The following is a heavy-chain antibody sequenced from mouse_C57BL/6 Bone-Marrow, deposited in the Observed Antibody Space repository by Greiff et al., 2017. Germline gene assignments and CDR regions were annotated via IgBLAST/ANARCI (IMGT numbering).Heavy chain of an antibody. D-gene: IGHD5-1*01. CDR1: GYTFTSYW. J-gene: IGHJ4*01. Sequence: QVQLQQPGAELVMPGASVKLSCKASGYTFTSYWMHWVKQRPGQGLEWIGEIDPSDSYTNYNQKFKGKSTLTVDESSSTAYMQLSSLTSEDSAVYYCARESNYAMDYWGQGTSVTVSS. V-gene: IGHV1-69*01. CDR3: ARESNYAMDY. CDR2: IDPSDSYT.